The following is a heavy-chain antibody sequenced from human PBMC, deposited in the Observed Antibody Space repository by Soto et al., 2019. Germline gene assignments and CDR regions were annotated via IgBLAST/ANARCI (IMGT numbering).Heavy chain of an antibody. Sequence: ASVKVSCKASGGTFSSYTISWVRQAPGQGLEWMGRIIPILGIANYAQKFQGRVTITADKSTSTAYMELSSLRSEETAVYYCASAPYSSGSNWFDPWGQGTLVTVSS. CDR1: GGTFSSYT. CDR3: ASAPYSSGSNWFDP. J-gene: IGHJ5*02. D-gene: IGHD6-19*01. V-gene: IGHV1-69*02. CDR2: IIPILGIA.